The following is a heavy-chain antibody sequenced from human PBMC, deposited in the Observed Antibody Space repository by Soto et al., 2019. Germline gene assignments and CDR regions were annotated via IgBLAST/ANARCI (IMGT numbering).Heavy chain of an antibody. J-gene: IGHJ4*02. V-gene: IGHV3-74*01. Sequence: PGGSLRLSCAASGFTFSSYWMHWVRQAPGKGLEWVSRINRDGSSTSYADSVKGRFTISRDNSKNTLYLQMNSLRAEDTAVYYCAKDSTPYSGYGHFDYWGQGTLVTVSS. CDR3: AKDSTPYSGYGHFDY. D-gene: IGHD5-12*01. CDR2: INRDGSST. CDR1: GFTFSSYW.